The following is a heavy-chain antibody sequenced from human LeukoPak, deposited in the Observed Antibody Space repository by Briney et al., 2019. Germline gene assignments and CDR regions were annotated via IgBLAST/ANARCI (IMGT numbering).Heavy chain of an antibody. D-gene: IGHD3-22*01. Sequence: SETLSLTCAVYGGSFSGYYWSWIRQPPGKGLEWIGEINHSGSTNYNPSLKSRVTISVDTSKNQFSLKLSSVTAADTAVYYCAREVNYYRYFQHWGQGTLVTVST. CDR2: INHSGST. CDR1: GGSFSGYY. CDR3: AREVNYYRYFQH. V-gene: IGHV4-34*01. J-gene: IGHJ1*01.